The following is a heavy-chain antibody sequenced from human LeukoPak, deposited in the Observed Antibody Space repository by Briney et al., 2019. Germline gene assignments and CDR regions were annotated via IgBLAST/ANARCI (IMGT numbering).Heavy chain of an antibody. CDR2: INPNSGGT. D-gene: IGHD3-10*01. CDR3: ARADGSGSFYGMDV. J-gene: IGHJ6*02. CDR1: GYTFTGYY. Sequence: ASVEVSCKASGYTFTGYYMHWVRQAPGQGLEWMGWINPNSGGTNYAQKFQGWVTMTRDTSISTAYMELSRLRSDDTAVYYCARADGSGSFYGMDVWGQGTTVTVSS. V-gene: IGHV1-2*04.